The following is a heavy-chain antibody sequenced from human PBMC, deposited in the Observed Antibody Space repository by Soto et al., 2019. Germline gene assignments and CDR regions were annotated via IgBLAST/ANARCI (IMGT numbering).Heavy chain of an antibody. D-gene: IGHD3-3*01. J-gene: IGHJ5*02. CDR1: GFSFNTYE. Sequence: GGSLRLSCAASGFSFNTYEMHWVRQAPGKGLEWVAVISYDGRNEYYADSVKGRFTISRDNSNNTLSLQMSGLRTEDTAVHYCTTTPYYDFWGGYPGWFDPWGQGTLVTVSS. V-gene: IGHV3-30*04. CDR2: ISYDGRNE. CDR3: TTTPYYDFWGGYPGWFDP.